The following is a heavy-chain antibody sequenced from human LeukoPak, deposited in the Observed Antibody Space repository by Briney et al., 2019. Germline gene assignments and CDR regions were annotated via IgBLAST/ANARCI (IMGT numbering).Heavy chain of an antibody. V-gene: IGHV3-66*04. D-gene: IGHD2-2*01. CDR3: AKHWSYCSTTSCFFNYYYYYMDV. CDR2: IYSGGST. CDR1: GFTFSDYY. J-gene: IGHJ6*03. Sequence: PGGSLRLSCAASGFTFSDYYMSWVRQAPGKGLEWVSVIYSGGSTYYADSVKGRFTISRDNSKNTLYLQVNNLRAEDTAVYYCAKHWSYCSTTSCFFNYYYYYMDVWGKGTTVTVSS.